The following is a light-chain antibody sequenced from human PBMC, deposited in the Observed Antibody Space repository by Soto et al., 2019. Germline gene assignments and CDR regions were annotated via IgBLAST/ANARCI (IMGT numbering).Light chain of an antibody. CDR2: DVS. CDR1: SSDVGGYNY. J-gene: IGLJ1*01. CDR3: SSYTSSSLHV. Sequence: QSALTQPASVSGSPGQSITISCTGTSSDVGGYNYVSWYQQHPGKAPKIMIYDVSNRPSGVSNRLFGSKSGNPASLTISGLQAEDEADYYCSSYTSSSLHVFGTGTKLTVL. V-gene: IGLV2-14*03.